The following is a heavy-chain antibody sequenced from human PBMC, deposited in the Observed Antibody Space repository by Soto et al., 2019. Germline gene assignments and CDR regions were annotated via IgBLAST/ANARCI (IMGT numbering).Heavy chain of an antibody. D-gene: IGHD2-15*01. CDR1: GFTFSSYG. J-gene: IGHJ5*02. Sequence: QVQLVESGGGVVQPGRSLRLSCAASGFTFSSYGMHWVRQAPGKGLEWVAVIWYDGSNKYYADSVKGRFTISRDNSKNPRYLQMNSLRAEDTAVYYCARGRYCSGGSCPKKSKIFDPWGQGTLVTVSS. V-gene: IGHV3-33*01. CDR2: IWYDGSNK. CDR3: ARGRYCSGGSCPKKSKIFDP.